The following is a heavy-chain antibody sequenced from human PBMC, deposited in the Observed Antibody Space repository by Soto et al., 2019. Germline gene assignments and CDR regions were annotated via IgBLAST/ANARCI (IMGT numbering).Heavy chain of an antibody. Sequence: PGGSLRLSCAASGFTFSSYGMHWVRQAPGKGLEWVAVIWYDGSNKYYADSVKGRFTISRDNSKNTLYLQMNSLRAEDTAVYYCARESSGYDYWFDYWGQGTLVTVSS. J-gene: IGHJ4*02. CDR1: GFTFSSYG. D-gene: IGHD5-12*01. V-gene: IGHV3-33*01. CDR3: ARESSGYDYWFDY. CDR2: IWYDGSNK.